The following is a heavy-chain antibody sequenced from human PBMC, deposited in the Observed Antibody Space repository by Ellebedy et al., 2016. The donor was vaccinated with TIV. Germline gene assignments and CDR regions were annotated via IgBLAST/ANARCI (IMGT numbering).Heavy chain of an antibody. Sequence: SQTLSLTCXISGDSVSGNSVAWSWIRQSPTRGLEWLGRTYYRSEWKTDYASSVKSRITINSDTSKNQFSLHLNSVTPEDTAVYYCARGFSLDVWGQGTMVTVSS. CDR2: TYYRSEWKT. CDR1: GDSVSGNSVA. V-gene: IGHV6-1*01. J-gene: IGHJ6*02. CDR3: ARGFSLDV.